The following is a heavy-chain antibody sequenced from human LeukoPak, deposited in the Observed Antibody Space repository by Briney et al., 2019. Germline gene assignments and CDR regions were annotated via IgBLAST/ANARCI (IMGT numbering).Heavy chain of an antibody. CDR2: VSYTGRT. D-gene: IGHD3-22*01. V-gene: IGHV4-59*11. CDR3: AREGMIATGREPAEI. Sequence: SETLSLTCTVSGGSLSGHYWSWIRQPPGKRLEWIGYVSYTGRTKYNPSLQSRVTISIDTSKNQFSLKLSSVTAADTAVYYCAREGMIATGREPAEIWGQGTMVTVSS. J-gene: IGHJ3*02. CDR1: GGSLSGHY.